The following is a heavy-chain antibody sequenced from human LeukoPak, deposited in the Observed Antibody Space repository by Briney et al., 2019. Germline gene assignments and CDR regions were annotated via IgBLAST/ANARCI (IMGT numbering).Heavy chain of an antibody. CDR2: ISGDETYT. J-gene: IGHJ4*02. D-gene: IGHD1-26*01. CDR3: AKDEHYVVGANDY. Sequence: GGSLRLSCVASGFTFSSDFMHWIRQAPGEGLMWVSQISGDETYTNYADSVKGRFTISRDNSKNTLYLQMNSLRAEDTAVYYCAKDEHYVVGANDYWGQGTLVTVSS. V-gene: IGHV3-74*01. CDR1: GFTFSSDF.